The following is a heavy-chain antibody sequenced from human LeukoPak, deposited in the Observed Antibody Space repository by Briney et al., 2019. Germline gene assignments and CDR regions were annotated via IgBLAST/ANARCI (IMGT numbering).Heavy chain of an antibody. D-gene: IGHD7-27*01. V-gene: IGHV4-59*01. CDR1: GGSMTNYF. CDR3: ASRKLGNDY. CDR2: IYHTGST. J-gene: IGHJ4*02. Sequence: SETLSLTCTVSGGSMTNYFWSWIRQSPGKGLEWIGYIYHTGSTSYSPSLKSRVTISADTSQNQFSLKLSSVTAADTAVYYCASRKLGNDYWGQGTLVTVSS.